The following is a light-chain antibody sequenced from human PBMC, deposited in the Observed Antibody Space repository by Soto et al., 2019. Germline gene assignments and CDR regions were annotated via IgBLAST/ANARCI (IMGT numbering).Light chain of an antibody. CDR3: QQHGSSPWT. Sequence: DIVLTQSPGTVSLSPGERATLSCRASQSISNNYLTWYQQKPGQAPRLLIYRVYNRATGIPDRFSGSGSGTDFTLTISRLEPEDFAVYFCQQHGSSPWTFGQGTKVEI. CDR1: QSISNNY. V-gene: IGKV3-20*01. CDR2: RVY. J-gene: IGKJ1*01.